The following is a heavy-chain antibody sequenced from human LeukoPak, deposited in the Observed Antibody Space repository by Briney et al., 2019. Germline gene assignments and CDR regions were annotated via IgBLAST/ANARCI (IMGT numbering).Heavy chain of an antibody. CDR2: ISGPGSST. V-gene: IGHV3-23*01. Sequence: PGGSLRLSCAASGFTFSNYAMSWVRQAPGKGLEWVSTISGPGSSTYYADSVKGRFTISRDNSKNTLYLQMNSLRAEDTAVYYCAKASGGLDYWGQGTLVTVSS. CDR3: AKASGGLDY. J-gene: IGHJ4*02. D-gene: IGHD4-23*01. CDR1: GFTFSNYA.